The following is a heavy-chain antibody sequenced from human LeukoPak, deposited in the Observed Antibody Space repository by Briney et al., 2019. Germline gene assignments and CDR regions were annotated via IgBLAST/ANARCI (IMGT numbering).Heavy chain of an antibody. CDR2: IYPGDSDT. D-gene: IGHD6-19*01. Sequence: GESLKISCKGSGYSFTSYWIGWVRQMPGKGLEWMGIIYPGDSDTRYSPSFQGPVTISADKSISTAYLQWSSLKASDTAMYYCARASSGWSKRLSKYYYMDVWGKGTTVTISS. CDR1: GYSFTSYW. J-gene: IGHJ6*03. CDR3: ARASSGWSKRLSKYYYMDV. V-gene: IGHV5-51*01.